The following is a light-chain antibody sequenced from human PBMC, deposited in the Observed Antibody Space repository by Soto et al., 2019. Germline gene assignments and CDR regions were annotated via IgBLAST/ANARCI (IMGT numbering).Light chain of an antibody. CDR1: QTISSW. Sequence: QLTQSPSTLSASVGDRVTITCRASQTISSWLAWYQQKPGKAPKLLIYKASTLKSGVPSRFSGSESGTDFTLTISRLEPEDFAVYYCQQYGSSPLTFGGGTKVDIK. CDR2: KAS. V-gene: IGKV1-5*03. J-gene: IGKJ4*01. CDR3: QQYGSSPLT.